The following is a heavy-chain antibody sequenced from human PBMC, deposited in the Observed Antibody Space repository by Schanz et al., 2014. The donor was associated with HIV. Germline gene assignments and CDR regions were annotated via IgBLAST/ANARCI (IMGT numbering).Heavy chain of an antibody. CDR2: MYYGSGT. V-gene: IGHV4-59*01. J-gene: IGHJ4*02. CDR1: GGSISDYY. Sequence: QMQLQESGPGLVKASETLSLTCIVSGGSISDYYWNWIRQPAGKGLEWIGYMYYGSGTNYNPTLKNRVTILGDTSKNQFSLKLTSLTAADTAVYYCVVGHNHDFWGQGTLVAVSS. D-gene: IGHD1-1*01. CDR3: VVGHNHDF.